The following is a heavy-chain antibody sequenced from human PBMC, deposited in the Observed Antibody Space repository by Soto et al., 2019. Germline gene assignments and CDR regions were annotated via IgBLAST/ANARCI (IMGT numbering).Heavy chain of an antibody. Sequence: SETLSLTCTVSGGSISSGGYYWSWIRQHPGKGLEWIGYIYYSGRTYYNPSLKSRVTISVDTSKNQFSLKLSSVTAADPAVYYCARGGDYYDSSGYYYYYGMDVWGQGTTVTVSS. V-gene: IGHV4-31*03. CDR3: ARGGDYYDSSGYYYYYGMDV. CDR2: IYYSGRT. D-gene: IGHD3-22*01. J-gene: IGHJ6*02. CDR1: GGSISSGGYY.